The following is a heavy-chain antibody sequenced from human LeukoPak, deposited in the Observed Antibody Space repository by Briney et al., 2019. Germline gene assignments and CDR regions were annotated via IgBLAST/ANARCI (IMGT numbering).Heavy chain of an antibody. CDR1: GFTFSSYS. V-gene: IGHV3-15*01. CDR3: TGSSS. D-gene: IGHD1-26*01. Sequence: GGSLRLSCAASGFTFSSYSMNWVRQAPGKGLEWVGHIKSKIDGGTTDYAAPVKGRFTISRDDSKNTLYLQMTSLQTEDTAVYYCTGSSSWGQGTLVTVSS. CDR2: IKSKIDGGTT. J-gene: IGHJ5*02.